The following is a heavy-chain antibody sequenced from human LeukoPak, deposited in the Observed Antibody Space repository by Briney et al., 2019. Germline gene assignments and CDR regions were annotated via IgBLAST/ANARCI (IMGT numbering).Heavy chain of an antibody. CDR1: GGSISSHY. V-gene: IGHV4-34*01. CDR2: INHSGST. D-gene: IGHD3-10*01. Sequence: PSETLSLTCTVSGGSISSHYWSWIRQPPGKGLEWIGEINHSGSTNYNPSLKSRVTISVDTSKNQFSLKLSSVTAADTAVYYCARSRPKYGTYGYWGQGTLVTVSS. CDR3: ARSRPKYGTYGY. J-gene: IGHJ4*02.